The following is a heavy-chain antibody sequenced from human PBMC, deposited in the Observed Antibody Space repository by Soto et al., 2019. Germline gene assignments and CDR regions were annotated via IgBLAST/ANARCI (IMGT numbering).Heavy chain of an antibody. CDR2: INPSGGST. V-gene: IGHV1-46*01. J-gene: IGHJ4*02. CDR1: GYTFTSYY. Sequence: GASVKVSCKASGYTFTSYYMHWVRQAPGQGLEWMGIINPSGGSTSYAQKFQGRVTMTRDTSTSTVYMELSSLRSEDTAVYYCARDRDRVVTIFGVVPYYFDYWGQGTLVTVSS. D-gene: IGHD3-3*01. CDR3: ARDRDRVVTIFGVVPYYFDY.